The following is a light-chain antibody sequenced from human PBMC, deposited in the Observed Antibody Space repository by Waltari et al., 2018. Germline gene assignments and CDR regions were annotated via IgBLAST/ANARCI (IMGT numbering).Light chain of an antibody. CDR3: QQRSNWPPT. V-gene: IGKV3-11*01. Sequence: EIVLTQSPATLSLSPGDRATLSCRASQSVSSYLAWYQQKPGQAPRLLIYDASNRATGIHARFSGSGSGTDFTLTISSLEPEDFAVYYCQQRSNWPPTFGQGTKVEIK. J-gene: IGKJ1*01. CDR1: QSVSSY. CDR2: DAS.